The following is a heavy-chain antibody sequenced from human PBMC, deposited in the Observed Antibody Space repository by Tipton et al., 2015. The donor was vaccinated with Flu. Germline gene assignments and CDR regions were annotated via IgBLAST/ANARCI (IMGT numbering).Heavy chain of an antibody. V-gene: IGHV3-23*04. D-gene: IGHD6-19*01. J-gene: IGHJ4*02. Sequence: QLVQSGGGVVQPGRSLRLSCAASGFTFSNFAMHWVRQAPGKGLEWVSNIRGSAGRGAGTYYADSVKGRFSISRDNSKNTLYLQMNSLRAEDTAIYYCAKVIPEIVAGLDYWGQGTLVTVSS. CDR1: GFTFSNFA. CDR2: IRGSAGRGAGT. CDR3: AKVIPEIVAGLDY.